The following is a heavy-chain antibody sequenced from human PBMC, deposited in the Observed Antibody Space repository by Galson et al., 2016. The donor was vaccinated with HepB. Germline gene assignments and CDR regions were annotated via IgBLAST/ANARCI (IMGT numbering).Heavy chain of an antibody. D-gene: IGHD3-3*01. CDR2: ISGNNGTT. CDR1: GYTFISYG. Sequence: SVKVSCKASGYTFISYGMSWVRQAPGQGLEWMGWISGNNGTTNNAQKLQGRVTMTADTSTSTAYMELRRLRSYDTAVYYCARNAGTYHDFWRPISTSYYFDYWGQGTLVTVSS. V-gene: IGHV1-18*04. CDR3: ARNAGTYHDFWRPISTSYYFDY. J-gene: IGHJ4*02.